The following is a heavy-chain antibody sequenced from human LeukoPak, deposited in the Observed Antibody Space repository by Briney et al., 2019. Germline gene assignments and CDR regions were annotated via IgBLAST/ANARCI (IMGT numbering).Heavy chain of an antibody. CDR3: ARDGYSSGWYPHNNWFDP. D-gene: IGHD6-19*01. J-gene: IGHJ5*02. V-gene: IGHV3-11*04. CDR1: GFTFSDYY. CDR2: ISSSGSTI. Sequence: PGGSLRLSCAASGFTFSDYYMSWIRQAPGKGLEWVSYISSSGSTIYYADSVKGRFTISRDNAKNSLYLQMNSLRAEDTAVYYCARDGYSSGWYPHNNWFDPWGQGTLVTVSS.